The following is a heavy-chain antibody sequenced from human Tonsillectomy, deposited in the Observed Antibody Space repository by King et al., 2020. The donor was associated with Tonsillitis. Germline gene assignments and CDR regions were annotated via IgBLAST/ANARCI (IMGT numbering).Heavy chain of an antibody. D-gene: IGHD2-2*02. CDR3: AKGSASCYTCWFDP. CDR2: TSSDGTNK. CDR1: GITFSTYA. J-gene: IGHJ5*02. Sequence: QVQLVESGGGVVQPGRSLRLSCAASGITFSTYAMHWVRQAPGKGLEWVAATSSDGTNKYYGDSVKGRVTISRDNSKNTLYLQMNSLRVDDTAVYYCAKGSASCYTCWFDPWGQGTLVTVSS. V-gene: IGHV3-30*18.